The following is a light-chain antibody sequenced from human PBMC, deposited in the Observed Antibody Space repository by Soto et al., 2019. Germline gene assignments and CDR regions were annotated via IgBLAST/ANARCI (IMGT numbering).Light chain of an antibody. CDR2: GNS. Sequence: QSVLTQPPSVSGAPGQRVTLSCTGNSSNLGAGYDVHWYQQLPGAAPKLVIFGNSNRPSGVPDRFSGSKSGTSASLAINGLQAEDEAHYYCQSYDNSLSGSWVFGGGTQLTVL. V-gene: IGLV1-40*01. CDR3: QSYDNSLSGSWV. CDR1: SSNLGAGYD. J-gene: IGLJ3*02.